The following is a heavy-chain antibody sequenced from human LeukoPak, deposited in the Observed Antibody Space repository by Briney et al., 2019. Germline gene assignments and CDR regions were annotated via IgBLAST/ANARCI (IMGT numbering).Heavy chain of an antibody. Sequence: PGGSLRLSCAASGFTFSSYAMSWARQAPGKGLEWVSAISGSGGGTYYADSVKGRFTISRDNSKNTLYLQMNSLRAEDTAVYYCAKEGRGWYNFDYWGQGTLVTVSS. CDR1: GFTFSSYA. J-gene: IGHJ4*02. CDR2: ISGSGGGT. CDR3: AKEGRGWYNFDY. D-gene: IGHD6-19*01. V-gene: IGHV3-23*01.